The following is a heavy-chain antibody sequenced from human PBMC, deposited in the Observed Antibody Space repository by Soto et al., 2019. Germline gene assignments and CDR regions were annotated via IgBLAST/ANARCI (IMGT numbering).Heavy chain of an antibody. Sequence: PGESLKISCKGSGYSFTSYWISWVRQMPGKGLEWMGRIDPSDSYTNYSPSFQGHVTISADKSIGTAYLQWSSLKASDTAMYYCRIAAAGPLLDYWGQGTQVTVSS. CDR2: IDPSDSYT. D-gene: IGHD6-13*01. CDR1: GYSFTSYW. V-gene: IGHV5-10-1*01. J-gene: IGHJ4*02. CDR3: RIAAAGPLLDY.